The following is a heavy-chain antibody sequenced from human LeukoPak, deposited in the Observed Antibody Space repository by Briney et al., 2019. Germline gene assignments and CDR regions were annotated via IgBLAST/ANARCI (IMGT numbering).Heavy chain of an antibody. J-gene: IGHJ4*02. D-gene: IGHD2-2*01. CDR3: TLGSTLDY. Sequence: GGSLRLSCTASGFTFGDYAMSWVRRAPGKGLEWVGFIRSKAYGGTTEYAASVKGRFTISRDDSKSIAYLQMNSLKTEDTAVYYCTLGSTLDYWGQGTLVTVSS. CDR1: GFTFGDYA. V-gene: IGHV3-49*04. CDR2: IRSKAYGGTT.